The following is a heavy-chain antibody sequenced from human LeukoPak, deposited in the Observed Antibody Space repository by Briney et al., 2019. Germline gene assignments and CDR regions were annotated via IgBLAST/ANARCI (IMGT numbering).Heavy chain of an antibody. CDR1: RFIFSDFA. Sequence: PGRSLRLSCAVSRFIFSDFAMHWVRQAPGKGLEWVSLISHDANKKFYADSVKGRFTISRDNSKGTLYLLMNSLRAEDTAVYYCARCGDGLPCDFDYWGQGTLVTVSS. CDR2: ISHDANKK. CDR3: ARCGDGLPCDFDY. D-gene: IGHD3-10*01. J-gene: IGHJ4*02. V-gene: IGHV3-30*04.